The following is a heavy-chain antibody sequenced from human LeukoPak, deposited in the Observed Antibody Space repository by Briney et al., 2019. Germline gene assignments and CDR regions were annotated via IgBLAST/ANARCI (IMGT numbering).Heavy chain of an antibody. V-gene: IGHV4-38-2*01. CDR2: IYHSGST. CDR3: ARGRYDYVWGSYRHSGFDY. J-gene: IGHJ4*02. D-gene: IGHD3-16*02. CDR1: GYSISSGYY. Sequence: PSETLPLTCAVSGYSISSGYYWGWIRQPPGKGLEWIGSIYHSGSTYYNPSLKSRVTISVDTSKNQFSLKLSSVAAADTAVYYCARGRYDYVWGSYRHSGFDYWGQGTLVTVSS.